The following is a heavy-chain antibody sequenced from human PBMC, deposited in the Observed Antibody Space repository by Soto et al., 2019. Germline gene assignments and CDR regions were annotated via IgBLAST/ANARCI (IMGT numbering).Heavy chain of an antibody. CDR3: SRLPFSRYYVLAV. Sequence: TLALTCAVYRGSCSGYYWSCIRQPPGKGLEWIGEINHSGSTNCNPSLKSRVTISVDTSKNQFSLKLSSVTAADTAVYYCSRLPFSRYYVLAVPAQRTTVPGSS. D-gene: IGHD1-26*01. V-gene: IGHV4-34*01. CDR2: INHSGST. J-gene: IGHJ6*02. CDR1: RGSCSGYY.